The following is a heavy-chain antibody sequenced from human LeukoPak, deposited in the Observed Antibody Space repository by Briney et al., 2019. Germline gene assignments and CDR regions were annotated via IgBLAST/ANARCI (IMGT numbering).Heavy chain of an antibody. CDR3: ASRVAATTWDY. J-gene: IGHJ4*02. Sequence: PGGSLRLSCAGAGFYFSDYTMNWVRQSPERGVEWVSSVSRSGRNIYYADSVKGRFTMSRDNAKNSFYLQMNGLRGDDTAVYYCASRVAATTWDYWGQGTLVTVST. CDR2: VSRSGRNI. V-gene: IGHV3-21*01. CDR1: GFYFSDYT. D-gene: IGHD1-26*01.